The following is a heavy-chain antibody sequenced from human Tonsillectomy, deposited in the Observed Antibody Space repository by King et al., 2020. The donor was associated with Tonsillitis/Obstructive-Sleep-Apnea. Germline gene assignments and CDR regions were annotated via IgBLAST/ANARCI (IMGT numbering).Heavy chain of an antibody. Sequence: QLQESGPGLVKPSETLSLTCTVSGGSVSSGSYYWSWIRQPPGKGLEWIGYIYYSGSTNYNPSLKSRVTISVDTSKSQFSLKLSSVTAADTAVYYCASNDFWSKHIDYWGQGTLVTVSS. CDR3: ASNDFWSKHIDY. CDR2: IYYSGST. CDR1: GGSVSSGSYY. J-gene: IGHJ4*02. D-gene: IGHD3-3*01. V-gene: IGHV4-61*01.